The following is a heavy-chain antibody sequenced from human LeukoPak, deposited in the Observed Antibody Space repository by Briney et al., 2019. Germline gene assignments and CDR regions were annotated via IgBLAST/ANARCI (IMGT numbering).Heavy chain of an antibody. CDR2: IYHSGST. CDR3: AREGVEMATIGGTFYYYYYYMDV. Sequence: SGTLSLTCAVSAGSISSSNWWNWVRQPPGKGLEWIGEIYHSGSTNYNPSLKSRVTISVDKSKNQFSLKLSSVTAADTAVYYCAREGVEMATIGGTFYYYYYYMDVWGKGTTVTISS. V-gene: IGHV4-4*02. J-gene: IGHJ6*03. CDR1: AGSISSSNW. D-gene: IGHD5-24*01.